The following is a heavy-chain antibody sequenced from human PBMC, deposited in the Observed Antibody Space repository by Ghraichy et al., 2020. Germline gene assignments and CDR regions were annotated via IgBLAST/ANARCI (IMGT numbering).Heavy chain of an antibody. CDR2: ISSNGGST. Sequence: GSLRLSCSASGFTFSSYAMHWVRQAPGKGLEYVSAISSNGGSTYYADSVKGRFTISRDNSKNTLYLQMSSLRAEDTAVYYCVKDGGYSYGSSYYGMDVWGQVTTVTVSS. J-gene: IGHJ6*02. V-gene: IGHV3-64D*06. CDR1: GFTFSSYA. D-gene: IGHD5-18*01. CDR3: VKDGGYSYGSSYYGMDV.